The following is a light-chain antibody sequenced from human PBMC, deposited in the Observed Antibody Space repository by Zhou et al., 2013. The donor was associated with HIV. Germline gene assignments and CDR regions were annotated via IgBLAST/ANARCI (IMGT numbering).Light chain of an antibody. CDR2: DAS. Sequence: EFVLTQSPGTLSLSPGERATLSCRASQGISSYLAWYQQKPGQAPRLLIYDASNRATGIPARFSGGGSGTEFTLTISSLQSEDFAVYYCQQYSVWPTWTFGQGTKVEIK. CDR3: QQYSVWPTWT. J-gene: IGKJ1*01. CDR1: QGISSY. V-gene: IGKV3-11*01.